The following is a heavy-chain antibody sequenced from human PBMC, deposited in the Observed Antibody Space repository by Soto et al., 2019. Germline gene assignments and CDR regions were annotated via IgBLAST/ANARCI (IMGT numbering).Heavy chain of an antibody. CDR3: ASGGSSSWYGSYWFDP. CDR2: IYYSGST. J-gene: IGHJ5*02. D-gene: IGHD6-13*01. CDR1: GGSISSYY. V-gene: IGHV4-59*01. Sequence: SETLSLTCTVSGGSISSYYWSWIRQPPGKGLEWIGYIYYSGSTNYNPSLKSRVTISVDTSKNQFSLKLSSVTAADTAVYYCASGGSSSWYGSYWFDPWGQGTLVTVS.